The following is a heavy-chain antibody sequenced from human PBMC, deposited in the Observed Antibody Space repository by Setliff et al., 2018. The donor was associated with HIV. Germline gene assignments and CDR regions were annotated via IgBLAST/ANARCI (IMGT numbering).Heavy chain of an antibody. V-gene: IGHV4-59*12. CDR1: GGTLSNYR. Sequence: PSETLSLTCSVSGGTLSNYRWSWLRQYPGKGLEWIGHISDGGSPKYNPSLQSRVTISLDTSKNQFSLRLTSVTAADTAVYYCVTGRDAYKTGYWGQGILVTVSS. D-gene: IGHD2-15*01. CDR3: VTGRDAYKTGY. J-gene: IGHJ4*02. CDR2: ISDGGSP.